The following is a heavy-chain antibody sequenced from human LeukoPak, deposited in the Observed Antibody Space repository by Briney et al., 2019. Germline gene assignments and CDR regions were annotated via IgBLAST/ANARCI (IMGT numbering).Heavy chain of an antibody. CDR2: IYYSGCT. CDR3: ARGRRLDAFDI. V-gene: IGHV4-59*08. Sequence: SETLSLTCTVSGGSISSYYWSWIRQPPGKGLEWIGYIYYSGCTNYNPSLKSRVTISVDTSKNQFSLRLSSVTAADTAVYYCARGRRLDAFDIWGQGTMVTVSS. J-gene: IGHJ3*02. CDR1: GGSISSYY. D-gene: IGHD5-24*01.